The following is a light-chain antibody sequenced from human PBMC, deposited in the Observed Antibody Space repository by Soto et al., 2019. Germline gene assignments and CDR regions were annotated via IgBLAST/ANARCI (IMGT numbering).Light chain of an antibody. V-gene: IGKV3-20*01. CDR3: QQYGRSPRT. CDR2: GTS. Sequence: VLTQSPGTLSLSPGERATLSCRASQNVGSRYLAWYQQKPGQAPRLLIYGTSNRATGIPDRFSGSGSGTDFSLTISSLEPGDLAVYYCQQYGRSPRTVGQGTKVE. CDR1: QNVGSRY. J-gene: IGKJ1*01.